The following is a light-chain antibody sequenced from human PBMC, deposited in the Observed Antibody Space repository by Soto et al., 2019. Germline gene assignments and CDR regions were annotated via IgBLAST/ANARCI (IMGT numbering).Light chain of an antibody. CDR2: GAS. V-gene: IGKV3-15*01. Sequence: MTQSPSALSASVGDRVTITCRASQSVSSNLAWYQQKPGQAPRLLIYGASTRATGIPARFNGSGSGTEFTLTISSLQSEDFAVYYCQQYNNWPPTCGQGTRREIK. J-gene: IGKJ5*01. CDR1: QSVSSN. CDR3: QQYNNWPPT.